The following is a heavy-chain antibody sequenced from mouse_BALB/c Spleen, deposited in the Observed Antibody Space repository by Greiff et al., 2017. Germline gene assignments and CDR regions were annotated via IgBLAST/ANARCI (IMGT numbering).Heavy chain of an antibody. CDR3: ARVRDGNPFYYAMDY. V-gene: IGHV2-6-7*01. CDR2: IWGDGST. CDR1: GFSLTGYG. D-gene: IGHD2-1*01. Sequence: VQRVESGPGLVAPSQSLSITCTVSGFSLTGYGVNWVRQPPGKGLEWLGMIWGDGSTDYNSALKSRLSISKDNSKSQVFLKMNSLQTDDTARYYCARVRDGNPFYYAMDYWGQGTSVTVSS. J-gene: IGHJ4*01.